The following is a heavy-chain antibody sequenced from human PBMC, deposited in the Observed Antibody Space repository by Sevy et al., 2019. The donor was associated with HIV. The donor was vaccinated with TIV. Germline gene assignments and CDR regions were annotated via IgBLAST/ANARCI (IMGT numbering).Heavy chain of an antibody. CDR1: GFNFNNYG. Sequence: GGSLRLSCAASGFNFNNYGMNWVRQTPGKGLEWVAVISYDSTYKFFTDSVKGKFSISRDNWKNTMDLQLNSLRPEDTAVYYCAKDLKQFWRQDSYYGMDVWGLGTTVTVSS. V-gene: IGHV3-30*18. CDR3: AKDLKQFWRQDSYYGMDV. CDR2: ISYDSTYK. J-gene: IGHJ6*02. D-gene: IGHD2-15*01.